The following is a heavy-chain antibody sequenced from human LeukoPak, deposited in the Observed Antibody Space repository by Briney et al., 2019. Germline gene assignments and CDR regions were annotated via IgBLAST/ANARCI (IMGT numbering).Heavy chain of an antibody. V-gene: IGHV1-46*01. J-gene: IGHJ4*02. Sequence: ASVKISCKASGYTFTSNYMHWVRQAPGQGLEWMGVIHPSGSSTNYAQKFQGRVIVTKDTSTSTVYIELNSLKSEDTAVYYCARMDMDTAMVTNYLDHWGQGTLVTVSS. CDR3: ARMDMDTAMVTNYLDH. CDR1: GYTFTSNY. CDR2: IHPSGSST. D-gene: IGHD5-18*01.